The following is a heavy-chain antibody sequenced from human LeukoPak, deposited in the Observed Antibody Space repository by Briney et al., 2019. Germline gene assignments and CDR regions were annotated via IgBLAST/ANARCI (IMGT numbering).Heavy chain of an antibody. CDR2: ISYDGSSK. D-gene: IGHD2/OR15-2a*01. J-gene: IGHJ2*01. Sequence: GRSLRLSCAASGFTFSSYGMHWVRQAPGKGLEWVAVISYDGSSKYYADSVKGRFTISRDNSKNTLYLQMNSLRADDTAVYYCARDVNLLFFDVWGRGTLVTVSS. V-gene: IGHV3-30*03. CDR3: ARDVNLLFFDV. CDR1: GFTFSSYG.